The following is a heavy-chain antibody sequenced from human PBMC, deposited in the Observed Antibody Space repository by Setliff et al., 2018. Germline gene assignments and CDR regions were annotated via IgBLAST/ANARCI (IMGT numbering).Heavy chain of an antibody. CDR1: GYSFTSYG. CDR2: ISPYNGDT. Sequence: ASVKVSCKASGYSFTSYGITWVRQAPGQGLEWMGWISPYNGDTRFQQKFQGRVTVTTDTPTSTGYLELRSLTSDDTAVYYCARLGPLDVFDIWGQGTMVTVSS. J-gene: IGHJ3*02. V-gene: IGHV1-18*04. D-gene: IGHD3-16*01. CDR3: ARLGPLDVFDI.